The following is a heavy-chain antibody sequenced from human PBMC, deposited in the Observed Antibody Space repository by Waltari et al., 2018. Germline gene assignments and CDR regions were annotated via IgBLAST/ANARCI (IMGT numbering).Heavy chain of an antibody. J-gene: IGHJ6*03. CDR3: ARENSTKVEYMDV. Sequence: QVQLVQSGAEVKKPGASVKVSCKASGYTFTGYYMHWVRQAPGQGLEGMGWSNPNSGGTNDAQKFQGRVTMTRDTSISTAYMELSRLRSDDTAVYYCARENSTKVEYMDVWGKGTTVTVSS. V-gene: IGHV1-2*02. CDR2: SNPNSGGT. D-gene: IGHD1-1*01. CDR1: GYTFTGYY.